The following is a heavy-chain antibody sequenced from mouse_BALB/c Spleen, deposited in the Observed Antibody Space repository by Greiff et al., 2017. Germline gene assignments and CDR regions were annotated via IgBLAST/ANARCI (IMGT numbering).Heavy chain of an antibody. J-gene: IGHJ3*01. V-gene: IGHV1S81*02. D-gene: IGHD4-1*01. Sequence: VQLQQPGAELVKPGASVKLSCKASGYTFTSYWMHWVKQRPGQGLEWIGEINPSNGRTNYNEKFKSKATLTVDKSSSTAYMQLSSLTSEDSAVYYCAREGNWDGFAYWGQGTLVTVSA. CDR1: GYTFTSYW. CDR2: INPSNGRT. CDR3: AREGNWDGFAY.